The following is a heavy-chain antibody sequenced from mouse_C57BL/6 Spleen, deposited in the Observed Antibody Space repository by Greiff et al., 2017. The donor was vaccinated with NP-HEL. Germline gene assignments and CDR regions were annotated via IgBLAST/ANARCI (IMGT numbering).Heavy chain of an antibody. CDR3: AVTDYDY. CDR2: IYPRSGNT. D-gene: IGHD2-4*01. V-gene: IGHV1-81*01. J-gene: IGHJ3*01. Sequence: VQLQQSGAELARPGASVKLSCKASGYTFTSYGISWVKQRTGQGLEWIGEIYPRSGNTYYNEKFKGKATLTADKSSSTAYMELRSLTSEDSAVYFCAVTDYDYWGQGTLVTVSA. CDR1: GYTFTSYG.